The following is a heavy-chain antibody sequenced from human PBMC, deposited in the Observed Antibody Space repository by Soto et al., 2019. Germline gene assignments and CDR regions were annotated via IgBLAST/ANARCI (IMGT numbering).Heavy chain of an antibody. CDR1: GGSISSGGYY. V-gene: IGHV4-31*03. CDR2: IYYSGST. CDR3: ARGRLHRDTYGMDV. D-gene: IGHD5-18*01. J-gene: IGHJ6*02. Sequence: SETLSLTCTVSGGSISSGGYYWSWIRQHPGKGLEWIGYIYYSGSTYYNPSLKSRVTISVDTSKNQFSLKLSSVTAADTAVYYCARGRLHRDTYGMDVWGQGTTVTVSS.